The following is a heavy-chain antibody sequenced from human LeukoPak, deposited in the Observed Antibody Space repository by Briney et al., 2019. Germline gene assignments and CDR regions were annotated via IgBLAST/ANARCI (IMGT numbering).Heavy chain of an antibody. Sequence: GASVKVSCKASGGTFSSYAISWVRQAPGQGLEWMGGIIPIFGTANYAQKLQGRVTITADESTSTAYMELSSLRSEDTAVYYCARLIVVVPAAIPRQYYFDYWGQGTLVTVSS. CDR1: GGTFSSYA. CDR3: ARLIVVVPAAIPRQYYFDY. J-gene: IGHJ4*02. CDR2: IIPIFGTA. V-gene: IGHV1-69*13. D-gene: IGHD2-2*01.